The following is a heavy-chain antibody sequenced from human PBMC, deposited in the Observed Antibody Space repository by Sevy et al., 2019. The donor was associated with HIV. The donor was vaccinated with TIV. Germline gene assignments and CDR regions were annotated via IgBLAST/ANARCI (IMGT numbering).Heavy chain of an antibody. Sequence: SETLSLTCTVSGGSISSGGYYWSWIRQHPGKGLEWIGYIYYSGSTYYNPSLKSRVTISVDTSKNQFSLKLSSVTAADPAVYYCARDTACSGGSCYFDYYYGMDVWGQGTTVTVSS. V-gene: IGHV4-31*03. CDR2: IYYSGST. D-gene: IGHD2-15*01. CDR1: GGSISSGGYY. J-gene: IGHJ6*02. CDR3: ARDTACSGGSCYFDYYYGMDV.